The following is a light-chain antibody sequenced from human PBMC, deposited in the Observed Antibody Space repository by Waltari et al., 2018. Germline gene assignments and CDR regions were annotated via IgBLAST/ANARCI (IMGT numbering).Light chain of an antibody. V-gene: IGLV1-40*01. CDR3: QSYDSGLSAPL. CDR1: SSNIGAGYD. Sequence: QSVLTQAPSVSGAPGQRVTISCTGSSSNIGAGYDVHWYQQLPGAAPKLLIYANSNPPAGVPDRFSGSKSGTSASLAITGLQAEDEADYYCQSYDSGLSAPLFGGATKLTVL. CDR2: ANS. J-gene: IGLJ3*02.